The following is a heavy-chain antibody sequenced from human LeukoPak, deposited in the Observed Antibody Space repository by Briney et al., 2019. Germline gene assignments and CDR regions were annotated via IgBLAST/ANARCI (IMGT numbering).Heavy chain of an antibody. V-gene: IGHV1-2*02. Sequence: VASVKVSCKASGYTFTGYYMHWVRQAPGQGLEWMGWINPNNGATNYEQKFQGRVTMTRDTSISTAYMELTRLRSDDTAVYYCTRDREGGSGWFDPWGQGTLVTVSS. D-gene: IGHD3-16*01. J-gene: IGHJ5*02. CDR3: TRDREGGSGWFDP. CDR2: INPNNGAT. CDR1: GYTFTGYY.